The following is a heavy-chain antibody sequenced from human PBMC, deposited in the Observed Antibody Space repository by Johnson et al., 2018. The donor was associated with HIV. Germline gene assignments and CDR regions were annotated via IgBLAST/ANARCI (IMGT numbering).Heavy chain of an antibody. CDR1: GFTFSSYA. Sequence: QVQLVESGGGVVQPGRSLRLSCAASGFTFSSYAMHWVRQAPGKGLEWVAVISYDGGNKYYADSVKGRFTIARDNSKKTLYLQMNSLRPEDTAAYYCATIAAHGAAFDIWGQGTMVTVSS. CDR3: ATIAAHGAAFDI. V-gene: IGHV3-30*04. CDR2: ISYDGGNK. J-gene: IGHJ3*02. D-gene: IGHD6-25*01.